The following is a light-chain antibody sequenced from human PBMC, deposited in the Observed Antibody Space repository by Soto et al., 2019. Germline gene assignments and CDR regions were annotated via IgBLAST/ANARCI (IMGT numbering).Light chain of an antibody. CDR3: SSYTSSSTLV. V-gene: IGLV2-14*01. J-gene: IGLJ2*01. CDR1: SSDVGGYNY. CDR2: DVS. Sequence: QSALTQPASVSGSPGQPITISCTGTSSDVGGYNYVSWYQQHPGKAPKLMIYDVSNRPSGVSNRFSGSKSGNTASLTISGLQAEDEADYYCSSYTSSSTLVFGGGTQLTV.